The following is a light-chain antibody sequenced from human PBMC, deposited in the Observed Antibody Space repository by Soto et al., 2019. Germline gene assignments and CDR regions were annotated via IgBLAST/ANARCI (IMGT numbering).Light chain of an antibody. J-gene: IGLJ2*01. CDR3: CSYAGYSTSAV. CDR2: EGG. Sequence: QSALTQPASVSGSPGQSITISCTGTSRDVGSYNLVSWYQQHPGKAPKVIIYEGGKRPSGVSNRFSGSKSGITASLTISGLQAEDEADYYCCSYAGYSTSAVFGGGTKLTVL. V-gene: IGLV2-23*01. CDR1: SRDVGSYNL.